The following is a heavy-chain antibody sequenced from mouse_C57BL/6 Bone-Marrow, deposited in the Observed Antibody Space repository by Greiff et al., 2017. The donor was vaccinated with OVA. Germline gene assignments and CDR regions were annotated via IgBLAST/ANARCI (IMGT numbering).Heavy chain of an antibody. D-gene: IGHD1-1*01. CDR2: ISYDGSN. CDR1: GYSITSGYY. Sequence: EVQLVESGPGLVKPSQSLSLTCSVTGYSITSGYYWNWIRQFPGNKLEWMGYISYDGSNNYNPSLKNRISITRDTSKNQFFLKLNSVTTEDTATYYCARFYYGSRRYFDVWGTGTTVTVSS. J-gene: IGHJ1*03. V-gene: IGHV3-6*01. CDR3: ARFYYGSRRYFDV.